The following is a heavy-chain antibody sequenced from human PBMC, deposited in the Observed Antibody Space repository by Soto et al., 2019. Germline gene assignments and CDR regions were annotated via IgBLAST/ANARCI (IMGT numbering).Heavy chain of an antibody. CDR3: ARDTGRASADL. D-gene: IGHD6-13*01. Sequence: EVQLAESGGGLVQPGGCLRLSWVGSGFNLSYYGMDLVRQGPGKGLERVAFIRHTDRFTHYPESVKGRFTISRDNAKNSLYLEMTNLRVEDTAVYYCARDTGRASADLWGQGTLVSVSS. CDR1: GFNLSYYG. CDR2: IRHTDRFT. V-gene: IGHV3-48*03. J-gene: IGHJ5*02.